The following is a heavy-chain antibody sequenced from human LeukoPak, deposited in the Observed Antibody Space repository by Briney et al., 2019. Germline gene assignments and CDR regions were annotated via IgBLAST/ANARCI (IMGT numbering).Heavy chain of an antibody. Sequence: PGGSLRLSCAASGFTFDDYAMYWVRQAPGKGLEWVSLISGDGGSTYYADSVKGRFTISRDNSKNSLYLQMNSLRTEDTALYYCAKDIHSGQQLWVDYWGQGTLVTVSS. CDR1: GFTFDDYA. V-gene: IGHV3-43*02. D-gene: IGHD5-18*01. CDR2: ISGDGGST. CDR3: AKDIHSGQQLWVDY. J-gene: IGHJ4*02.